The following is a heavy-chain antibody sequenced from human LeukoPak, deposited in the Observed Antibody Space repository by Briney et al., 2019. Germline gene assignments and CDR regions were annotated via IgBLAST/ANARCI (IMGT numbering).Heavy chain of an antibody. CDR3: ARGDYYDSSGRGGLDY. CDR1: GGSISSGGYY. D-gene: IGHD3-22*01. V-gene: IGHV4-31*03. J-gene: IGHJ4*02. Sequence: NPSQTLSLTCTVSGGSISSGGYYWSWLPQHPGKGLEWIGYNYYSGSTYYNPSLKSRVTISVDTSKNQFSLKLSSVTAADTAVYYCARGDYYDSSGRGGLDYWGQGTLVTVSS. CDR2: NYYSGST.